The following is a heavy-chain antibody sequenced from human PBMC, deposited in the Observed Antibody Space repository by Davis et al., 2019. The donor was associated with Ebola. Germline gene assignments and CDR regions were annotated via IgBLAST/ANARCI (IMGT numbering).Heavy chain of an antibody. D-gene: IGHD3-10*01. CDR1: GGSISSSSYY. CDR3: YGFGELSGY. V-gene: IGHV4-39*01. Sequence: PSETLSLTCTVSGGSISSSSYYWGWIRQPPGKGLEWIGSIYYSGSTYYNPSLKSRVTISVDTSKNQFSLKLSSVTAADTAVYYCYGFGELSGYWGQGTLVTVSS. J-gene: IGHJ4*02. CDR2: IYYSGST.